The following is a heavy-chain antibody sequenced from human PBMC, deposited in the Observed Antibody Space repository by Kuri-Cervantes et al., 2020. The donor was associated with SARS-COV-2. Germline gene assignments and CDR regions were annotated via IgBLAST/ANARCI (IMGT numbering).Heavy chain of an antibody. V-gene: IGHV4-39*07. D-gene: IGHD3-3*01. CDR3: ARRAYYDFWSGYYPAYYFDY. CDR2: IYYSEST. Sequence: GSLRLSCTVSGGSISSSSYYWGWIRQPPGKGLEWIGSIYYSESTYYNPSLKSRVTISVDTSKNQFSLKLSSVTAADTAVYYCARRAYYDFWSGYYPAYYFDYWGQGTLVTVSS. CDR1: GGSISSSSYY. J-gene: IGHJ4*02.